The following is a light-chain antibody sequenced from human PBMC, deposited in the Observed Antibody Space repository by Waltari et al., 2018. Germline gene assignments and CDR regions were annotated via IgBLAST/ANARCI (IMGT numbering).Light chain of an antibody. J-gene: IGLJ1*01. CDR3: AAWDASLNGPYV. V-gene: IGLV1-44*01. CDR1: SSNIGRNT. Sequence: QSVLTQPPSASGTPGQRVTISCSGSSSNIGRNTVNWYQQLPGTAPKLLIYNNNLRPPVVPDRFSGSKSGTSASLAISGLQSEDEADYYCAAWDASLNGPYVFGTGSKVTVL. CDR2: NNN.